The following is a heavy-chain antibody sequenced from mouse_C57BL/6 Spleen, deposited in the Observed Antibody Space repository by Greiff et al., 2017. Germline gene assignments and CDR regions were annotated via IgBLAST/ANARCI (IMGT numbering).Heavy chain of an antibody. CDR2: IDPSGSYT. V-gene: IGHV1-69*01. J-gene: IGHJ1*03. CDR3: ARASNSGYFDV. CDR1: GYTFTSYW. D-gene: IGHD3-1*01. Sequence: VQLQQPGAELVMPGASVKLSCKASGYTFTSYWMHWVKQRPGQGLEWIGEIDPSGSYTNYNEKFKGKTTLTVDKSSSTAYMQLSSLTSEDSAVYYCARASNSGYFDVWGKGTTVTVSS.